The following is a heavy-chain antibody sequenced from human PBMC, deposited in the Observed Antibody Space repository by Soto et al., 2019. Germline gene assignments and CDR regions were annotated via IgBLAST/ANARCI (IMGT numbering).Heavy chain of an antibody. CDR1: GGSISSGDYY. CDR2: IYYSGST. Sequence: SETLSLTCTVSGGSISSGDYYWSWIRQPPGKGLEWIGYIYYSGSTYYNPSLKSRVTISVDTSKNQFSLKLSSVTAADTAVYYCARGIGSSSYFDYWGQGTLVTVSS. J-gene: IGHJ4*02. D-gene: IGHD6-6*01. CDR3: ARGIGSSSYFDY. V-gene: IGHV4-30-4*01.